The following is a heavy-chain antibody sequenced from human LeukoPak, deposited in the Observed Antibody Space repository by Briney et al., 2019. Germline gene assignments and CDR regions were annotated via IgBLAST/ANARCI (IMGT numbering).Heavy chain of an antibody. V-gene: IGHV4-38-2*02. CDR1: GGSISSAYY. D-gene: IGHD2-15*01. CDR3: ARFISAGVYYFDY. J-gene: IGHJ4*02. CDR2: IYHSGNT. Sequence: SETLSLTCTVSGGSISSAYYWGWIRQPPGKGLEWIGNIYHSGNTYYNPSLKSRVTISVDTSKNQFSLKLSSVTAADTAVYYCARFISAGVYYFDYWGQGTLVTVSS.